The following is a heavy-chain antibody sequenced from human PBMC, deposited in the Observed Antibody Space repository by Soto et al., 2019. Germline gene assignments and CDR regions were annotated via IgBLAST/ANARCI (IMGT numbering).Heavy chain of an antibody. CDR2: ISYDGSNK. CDR3: ARDLRYSSSSPSQPYYYYYGMDV. J-gene: IGHJ6*02. CDR1: GFTFSSYA. Sequence: LSLTCAASGFTFSSYAMHWVRQAPGKGLEWVAVISYDGSNKYYADSVKGRFTISRDNSKNTLYLQMNSLRAEDTAVYYCARDLRYSSSSPSQPYYYYYGMDVWGQGTTVTVSS. D-gene: IGHD6-6*01. V-gene: IGHV3-30-3*01.